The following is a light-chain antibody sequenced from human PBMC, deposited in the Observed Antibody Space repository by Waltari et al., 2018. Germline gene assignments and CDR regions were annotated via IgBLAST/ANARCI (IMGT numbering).Light chain of an antibody. CDR1: SSNIGAGYD. CDR3: QSYDSSLSGSRV. Sequence: QSVLTQPPSVSGAPGQRVTISCTRSSSNIGAGYDVPWSQQPPGTAPKLLMYGNSNRPSGVPDRFSGSKSGTSASLAITGLQAEDEADYYCQSYDSSLSGSRVFGGGTKLTVL. J-gene: IGLJ2*01. V-gene: IGLV1-40*01. CDR2: GNS.